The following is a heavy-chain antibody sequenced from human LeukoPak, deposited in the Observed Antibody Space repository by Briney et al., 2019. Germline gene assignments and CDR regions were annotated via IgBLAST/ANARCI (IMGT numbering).Heavy chain of an antibody. Sequence: SETLSLTCTVSGGSISSYYWSWIRQPPGKGLEGIGYIYYSGSTNYNPSLKSRGTISVDTSKNQFSLKLSSVTAADTAVYYCARDPTTRDYYYYGMDVWGQGTTVTVSS. J-gene: IGHJ6*02. CDR1: GGSISSYY. D-gene: IGHD1-1*01. CDR3: ARDPTTRDYYYYGMDV. CDR2: IYYSGST. V-gene: IGHV4-59*01.